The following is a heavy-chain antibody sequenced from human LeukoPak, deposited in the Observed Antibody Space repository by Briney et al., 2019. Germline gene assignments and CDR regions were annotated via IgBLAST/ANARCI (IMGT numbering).Heavy chain of an antibody. V-gene: IGHV4-39*07. Sequence: SETLSLTCTVSGGSISSSNYYWGWIRQPPGKGLEWIGSIYYSGSTYYNPSLKGRVTISVDTSKNQFSLKLSSVTAADTAVYYCATVVSGTSYGLDYWGQGTLVTVSS. D-gene: IGHD2-2*01. J-gene: IGHJ4*02. CDR1: GGSISSSNYY. CDR3: ATVVSGTSYGLDY. CDR2: IYYSGST.